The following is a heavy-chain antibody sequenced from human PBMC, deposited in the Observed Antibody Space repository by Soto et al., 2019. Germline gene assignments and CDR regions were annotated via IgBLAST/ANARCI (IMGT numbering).Heavy chain of an antibody. CDR3: ARKQNARYCSSTSCQKGGAFDI. CDR1: GYTFTGYY. Sequence: GASVKVSCKASGYTFTGYYMHWVRQAPGQGLEWMGWINPNSGGTNYAQEFQGWVTMTRDTSISTAYMELSRLRSDDTAVYYCARKQNARYCSSTSCQKGGAFDIWGQGTMVTVSS. J-gene: IGHJ3*02. D-gene: IGHD2-2*01. CDR2: INPNSGGT. V-gene: IGHV1-2*04.